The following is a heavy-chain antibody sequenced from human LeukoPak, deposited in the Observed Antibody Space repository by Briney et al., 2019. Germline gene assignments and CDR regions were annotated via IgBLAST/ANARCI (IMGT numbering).Heavy chain of an antibody. CDR2: IYYTGST. CDR3: ARGQRNYFRAVDD. J-gene: IGHJ4*02. CDR1: GASVTTYY. Sequence: SETLSLTCTVSGASVTTYYWSWIRQPPGKGLEFIGQIYYTGSTNYNPSLKSRVTMSVDTSKNQFSVRLTSVTAADTAFYYCARGQRNYFRAVDDWGQGPLVTVSS. D-gene: IGHD1-7*01. V-gene: IGHV4-59*02.